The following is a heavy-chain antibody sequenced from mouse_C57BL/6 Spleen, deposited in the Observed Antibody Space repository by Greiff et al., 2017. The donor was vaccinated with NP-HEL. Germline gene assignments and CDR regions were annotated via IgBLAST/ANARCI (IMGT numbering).Heavy chain of an antibody. CDR1: GYTFTSYW. V-gene: IGHV1-55*01. CDR2: IYPGSGST. Sequence: QVQLQQSGAELVKPGASVKMSCKASGYTFTSYWITWVKQRPGQGLEWIGDIYPGSGSTNYNEKFKSKATLTVDTSSSTAYMQLSSLTSEDSAVYYCARVGANWDVRYFDVWGTGTTVTVSS. J-gene: IGHJ1*03. CDR3: ARVGANWDVRYFDV. D-gene: IGHD4-1*01.